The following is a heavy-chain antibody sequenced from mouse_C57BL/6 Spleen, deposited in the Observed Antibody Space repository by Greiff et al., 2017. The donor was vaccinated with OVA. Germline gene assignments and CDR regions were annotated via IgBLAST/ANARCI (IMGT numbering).Heavy chain of an antibody. V-gene: IGHV1-53*01. J-gene: IGHJ3*01. D-gene: IGHD3-2*02. Sequence: VQLQQPGTELVKPGASVKLSCTASGYTFTSYWMHWVKQRPGQGLEWIGNINPSNGGTNYNGKFKGKATLTSDKSSSTAYMQLSSLTSEGSAVYFCARDSSGRPGFADWGQGTLVTVAA. CDR2: INPSNGGT. CDR1: GYTFTSYW. CDR3: ARDSSGRPGFAD.